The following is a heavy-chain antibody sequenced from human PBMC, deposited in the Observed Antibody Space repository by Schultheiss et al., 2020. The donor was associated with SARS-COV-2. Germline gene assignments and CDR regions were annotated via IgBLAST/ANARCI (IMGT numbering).Heavy chain of an antibody. CDR1: GFTFSSYA. D-gene: IGHD2-15*01. V-gene: IGHV3-30*07. Sequence: GESLKISCAASGFTFSSYAMHWVRQAPGKGLEWVAVISYDGSYKYYADSVKGRFTISRDNSKNTLYLQMNSLRDEDTAVYYCARDRAYCSGGKCYSGGYFDLWGRGTLVTVSS. J-gene: IGHJ2*01. CDR2: ISYDGSYK. CDR3: ARDRAYCSGGKCYSGGYFDL.